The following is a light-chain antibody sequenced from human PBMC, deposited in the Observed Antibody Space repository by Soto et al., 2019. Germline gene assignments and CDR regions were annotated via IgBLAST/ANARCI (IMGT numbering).Light chain of an antibody. V-gene: IGLV2-11*01. Sequence: QSVLTQPPSASGSFGQSVTISCTGTSSDVGGYSYVSWYQQHPGKAPKLMIYDVSKRPSGVPDRFSGSKSGNTASLTISGLQAEDEADYYCCSYAGSYTYYVFGTGTKVTVL. CDR3: CSYAGSYTYYV. CDR1: SSDVGGYSY. CDR2: DVS. J-gene: IGLJ1*01.